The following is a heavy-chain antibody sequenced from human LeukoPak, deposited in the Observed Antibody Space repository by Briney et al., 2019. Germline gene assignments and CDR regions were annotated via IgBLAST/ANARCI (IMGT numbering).Heavy chain of an antibody. J-gene: IGHJ5*02. Sequence: SETLSLTCAVYGGSFSGYYWSWIRQPPGKGLEWIGEINHSGSTNYNPSLKSRVTISVDTSKNQFSLKLSSVTAADTAVYYCARDRRSSPNWFDPWGQGTLVTVSS. CDR2: INHSGST. CDR1: GGSFSGYY. CDR3: ARDRRSSPNWFDP. D-gene: IGHD6-13*01. V-gene: IGHV4-34*01.